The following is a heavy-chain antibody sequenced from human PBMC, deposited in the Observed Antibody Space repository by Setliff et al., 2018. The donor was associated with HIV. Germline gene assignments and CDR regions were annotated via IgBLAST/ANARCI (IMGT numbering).Heavy chain of an antibody. J-gene: IGHJ4*02. V-gene: IGHV4-59*01. D-gene: IGHD2-8*01. CDR2: FYHSGST. Sequence: PSETLSLTCTVSGGSINTYYWTWIRRSPGKGLEWIGYFYHSGSTNYNPSLKSRVSISVDTSKNEFSLNLSSLTAADTAVYYCARGQSCTNGVCYQYWGQGTLVTVSS. CDR3: ARGQSCTNGVCYQY. CDR1: GGSINTYY.